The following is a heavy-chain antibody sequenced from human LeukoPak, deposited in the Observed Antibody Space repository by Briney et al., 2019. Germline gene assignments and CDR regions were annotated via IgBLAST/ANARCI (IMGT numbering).Heavy chain of an antibody. CDR1: GYTFDTYG. V-gene: IGHV1-18*01. D-gene: IGHD2-8*01. J-gene: IGHJ4*02. Sequence: GASVKVSCKAYGYTFDTYGISWVRQVPGQGLEWMGWISADSGNTNYAQKVQGRVTMTTDTSTNTAYMELRSLRSDDTAVYYCARGTNPPYFDSWGQGTLVTVSS. CDR2: ISADSGNT. CDR3: ARGTNPPYFDS.